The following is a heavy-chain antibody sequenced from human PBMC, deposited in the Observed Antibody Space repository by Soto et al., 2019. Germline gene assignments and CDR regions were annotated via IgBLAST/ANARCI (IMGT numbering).Heavy chain of an antibody. CDR1: GYTFTSYY. Sequence: ASVKVSCKASGYTFTSYYMHWVRQAPGQGLEWMGIINPSGGSTSYAQKFQGRVTMTRDTSTSTVYMELSSLRSEDTAVYYCARDPYYYDSSGYSPPDIWGQGTMVTVSS. CDR3: ARDPYYYDSSGYSPPDI. CDR2: INPSGGST. V-gene: IGHV1-46*01. J-gene: IGHJ3*02. D-gene: IGHD3-22*01.